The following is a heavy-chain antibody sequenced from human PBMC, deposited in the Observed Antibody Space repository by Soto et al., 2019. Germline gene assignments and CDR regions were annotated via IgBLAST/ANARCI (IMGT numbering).Heavy chain of an antibody. CDR1: GGTFSSHS. J-gene: IGHJ4*02. CDR3: AREVGYGDFSAALLD. D-gene: IGHD2-21*02. CDR2: IITLFGTS. Sequence: VQLMQSGAEVKKPGSSVKASCKASGGTFSSHSINWVRQAPGQGLEWMGGIITLFGTSNYAQNFQGRVTSTAAQSTSTAYMELNSLTSDATAVYYCAREVGYGDFSAALLDWGQGTLVTVPS. V-gene: IGHV1-69*01.